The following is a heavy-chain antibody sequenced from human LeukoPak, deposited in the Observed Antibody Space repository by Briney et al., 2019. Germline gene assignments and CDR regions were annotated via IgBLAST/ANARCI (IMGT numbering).Heavy chain of an antibody. CDR3: ARDSEYNSGFDY. Sequence: AETLSLTCTASGGSISSYYLSWIRQAPGKGLEWIGDIYYSGSTSYNPSLKSRVTISVGTSKNQLSLKLNSVTAADTAVYYCARDSEYNSGFDYWGQGTLVSVSS. J-gene: IGHJ4*02. CDR2: IYYSGST. CDR1: GGSISSYY. V-gene: IGHV4-59*01. D-gene: IGHD1-1*01.